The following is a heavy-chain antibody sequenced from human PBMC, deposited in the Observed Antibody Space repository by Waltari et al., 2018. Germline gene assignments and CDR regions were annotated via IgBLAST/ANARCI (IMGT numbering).Heavy chain of an antibody. CDR3: ARDRVRGLYLDT. V-gene: IGHV4-4*02. D-gene: IGHD2-8*01. J-gene: IGHJ4*02. CDR2: VRGDGKT. Sequence: WGRQPPGKGVEWIGQVRGDGKTNYNPSFASRVTMSLDTSTYHFALKLTSATAADTALYYCARDRVRGLYLDTWGQGTLVTVSP.